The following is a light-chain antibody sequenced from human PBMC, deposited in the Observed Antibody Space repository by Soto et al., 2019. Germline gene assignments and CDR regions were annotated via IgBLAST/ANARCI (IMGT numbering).Light chain of an antibody. J-gene: IGKJ2*01. V-gene: IGKV1-39*01. CDR2: AAS. Sequence: DIEMTQSPSSLSSSLGDRVTITCRASQSFSSYLNWYQQKPGKAPKLLIYAASSLQSGVPSRFSGSGSGTDFTLTISSLQPEDFATYHCQQSYSPPFTFGQGTKLEIK. CDR1: QSFSSY. CDR3: QQSYSPPFT.